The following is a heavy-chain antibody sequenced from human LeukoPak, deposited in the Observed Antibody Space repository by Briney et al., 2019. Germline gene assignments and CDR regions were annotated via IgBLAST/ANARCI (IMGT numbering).Heavy chain of an antibody. D-gene: IGHD2-15*01. J-gene: IGHJ4*02. V-gene: IGHV1-69*13. CDR3: ARERGMGGYFDY. CDR1: GGTFSSYA. CDR2: IIPIFGTA. Sequence: GASVKVSCKASGGTFSSYAISWVRQAPGQGLEWMGGIIPIFGTANYAQKFQGRVTITADESTSTAYMELSSLRSEDTAVYYCARERGMGGYFDYWGQGTLVTVSS.